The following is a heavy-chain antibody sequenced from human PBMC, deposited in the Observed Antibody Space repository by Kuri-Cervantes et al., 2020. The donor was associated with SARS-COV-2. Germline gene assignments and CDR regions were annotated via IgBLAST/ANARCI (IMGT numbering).Heavy chain of an antibody. V-gene: IGHV3-23*01. D-gene: IGHD1-26*01. CDR3: AKEIRATTRFDAFDT. CDR1: GFTFSSYA. Sequence: GESLKISCAASGFTFSSYAMSWVRQAPGKGLEWVSAISGSGGSTYYADSVKGRFTISRDNSKNTLYLQMNGLRAEDTAVYYCAKEIRATTRFDAFDTWGQGTMVTVSS. J-gene: IGHJ3*02. CDR2: ISGSGGST.